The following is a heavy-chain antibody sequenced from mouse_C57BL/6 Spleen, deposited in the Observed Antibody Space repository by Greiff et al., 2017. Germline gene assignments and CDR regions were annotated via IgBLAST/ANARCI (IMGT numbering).Heavy chain of an antibody. Sequence: VQLMQSGPGLVKPSQSLSLTCSVTGYSITSGYYWNWLRPFPGNKLEWMGYISYDGSNYYNPSLKNRISITRDTAKNQFFLMLNSVTTEDTATYYCARAGGSSDYYAMDHWGQGTSVTVSS. D-gene: IGHD1-1*01. CDR3: ARAGGSSDYYAMDH. CDR1: GYSITSGYY. J-gene: IGHJ4*01. CDR2: ISYDGSN. V-gene: IGHV3-6*01.